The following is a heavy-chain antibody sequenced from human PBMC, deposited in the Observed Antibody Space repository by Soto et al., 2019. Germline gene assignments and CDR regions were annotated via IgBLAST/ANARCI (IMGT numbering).Heavy chain of an antibody. Sequence: GGSLRLSCTASGFTFGDYAMSWFRQAPGKGLEWVGFIRSKAYGGTTEYAASVKGRFTISRDDSKSIAYLQMNSLKTEDTAVYYCMTYYDFWSGYYKFDYWGQGTLVTVSS. D-gene: IGHD3-3*01. J-gene: IGHJ4*02. CDR1: GFTFGDYA. CDR3: MTYYDFWSGYYKFDY. CDR2: IRSKAYGGTT. V-gene: IGHV3-49*03.